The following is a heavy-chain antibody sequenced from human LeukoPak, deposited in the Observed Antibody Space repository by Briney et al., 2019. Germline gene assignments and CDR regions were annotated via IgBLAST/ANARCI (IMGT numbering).Heavy chain of an antibody. V-gene: IGHV3-21*01. D-gene: IGHD4-11*01. Sequence: GGSLRLSCAASGFTFSSYSMNWVRQAPGKGLEWVSSISSSSSYIYYADSVKGRFTISRDNAKNSLYLQMNSLRAEDTAVYYCARVPSRDYIEYYFDYWGQGTLVTVSS. CDR2: ISSSSSYI. J-gene: IGHJ4*02. CDR1: GFTFSSYS. CDR3: ARVPSRDYIEYYFDY.